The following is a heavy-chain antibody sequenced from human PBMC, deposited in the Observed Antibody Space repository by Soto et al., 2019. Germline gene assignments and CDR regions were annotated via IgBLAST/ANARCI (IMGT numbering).Heavy chain of an antibody. CDR2: TDWDDDK. CDR3: ARDSVALYYYYYGMDV. D-gene: IGHD2-21*01. J-gene: IGHJ6*02. V-gene: IGHV2-70*11. CDR1: GFSLSTSGMC. Sequence: SGPTLVNPTQTLTLTCTFSGFSLSTSGMCVSWIRQPPGKALEWLARTDWDDDKYYSTSLKTRLTISKDTSKNQVVLTMTNMDPVDTATYYCARDSVALYYYYYGMDVWGQGTTVTVSS.